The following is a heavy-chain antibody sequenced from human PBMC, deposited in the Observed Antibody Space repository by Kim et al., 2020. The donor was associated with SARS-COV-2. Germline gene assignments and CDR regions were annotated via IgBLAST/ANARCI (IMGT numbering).Heavy chain of an antibody. V-gene: IGHV4-31*03. CDR3: ARDRRQNYYDSRGYYFDY. J-gene: IGHJ4*02. D-gene: IGHD3-22*01. CDR2: IYYSGST. Sequence: SETLSLTCTVSGGSISSGGYYWSWIRQHPGKGLEWIGYIYYSGSTYYNPSLKSRVTISVDTSKNQFSLKLSSVTAADTAVYYCARDRRQNYYDSRGYYFDYWGQGTLVTVSS. CDR1: GGSISSGGYY.